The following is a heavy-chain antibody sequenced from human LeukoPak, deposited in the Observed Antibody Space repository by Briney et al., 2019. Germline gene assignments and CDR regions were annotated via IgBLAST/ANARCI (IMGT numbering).Heavy chain of an antibody. Sequence: ASVKVSCKASGYTFTGYYMHWVRQAPGQGLEWMGWINPNSGGTNYAQKFQGRVTMTRGTSISTAYMELSRLRSDDTAVYYCARDWLQHNWFDPWGQGTLVTVSS. CDR3: ARDWLQHNWFDP. CDR2: INPNSGGT. V-gene: IGHV1-2*02. J-gene: IGHJ5*02. D-gene: IGHD5-24*01. CDR1: GYTFTGYY.